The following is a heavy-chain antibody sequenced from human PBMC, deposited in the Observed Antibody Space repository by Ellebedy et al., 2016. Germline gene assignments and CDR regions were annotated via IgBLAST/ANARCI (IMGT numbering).Heavy chain of an antibody. CDR2: IYDSGKT. J-gene: IGHJ3*02. CDR1: GGSISYYY. V-gene: IGHV4-59*08. Sequence: SETLSLXXTVSGGSISYYYWSWIRQPPGKGLEWIGCIYDSGKTNYNPSLKSRVTISVDMSKNQFSLNLSSVTAADTALYYCVRPATHASHVFDIWGQGTMVTVSS. CDR3: VRPATHASHVFDI.